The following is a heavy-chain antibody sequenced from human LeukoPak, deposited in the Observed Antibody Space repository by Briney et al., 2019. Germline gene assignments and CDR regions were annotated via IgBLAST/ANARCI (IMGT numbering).Heavy chain of an antibody. J-gene: IGHJ4*02. D-gene: IGHD3-22*01. Sequence: GGSLRLSCAASGFTFDDYAMHWVRQAPGKGLEWVSLISWDGGSTYYADSVKGRFTISRDNAKNSLYLQMNSLRAEDTALYYCARVITYYYDSSGSDYWGQGTLVTVSS. CDR3: ARVITYYYDSSGSDY. CDR2: ISWDGGST. CDR1: GFTFDDYA. V-gene: IGHV3-43D*03.